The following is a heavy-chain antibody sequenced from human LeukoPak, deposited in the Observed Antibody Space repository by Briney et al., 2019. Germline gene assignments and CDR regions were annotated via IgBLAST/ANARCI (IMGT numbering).Heavy chain of an antibody. CDR3: ARGRWLNAFDI. CDR2: INHSGST. J-gene: IGHJ3*02. V-gene: IGHV4-34*01. D-gene: IGHD4-23*01. CDR1: GGSFSGYY. Sequence: SETLSLTYAVCGGSFSGYYWSWIRQPPGRGLEWIGEINHSGSTNYNPSLKSRVTISVDTSKNQFSLKLSSVTAADTAVYYCARGRWLNAFDIWGQGTMVTVSS.